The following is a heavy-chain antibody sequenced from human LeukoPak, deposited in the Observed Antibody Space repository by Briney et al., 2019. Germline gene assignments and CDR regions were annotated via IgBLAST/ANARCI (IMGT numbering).Heavy chain of an antibody. CDR1: GGTFSSYA. J-gene: IGHJ4*02. Sequence: SVKVSCKASGGTFSSYAISWVRQAPGQGLEWMGRIIPILGIANYAQKFQGRVTITADKSTSTAYMELSSLRSEDTAVYYCARVLTRLGYCSGGSCSHFDYWGQGTLVTVSS. D-gene: IGHD2-15*01. CDR2: IIPILGIA. CDR3: ARVLTRLGYCSGGSCSHFDY. V-gene: IGHV1-69*04.